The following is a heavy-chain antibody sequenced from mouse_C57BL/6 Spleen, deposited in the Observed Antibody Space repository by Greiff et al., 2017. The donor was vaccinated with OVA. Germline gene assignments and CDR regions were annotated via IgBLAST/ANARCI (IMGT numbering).Heavy chain of an antibody. D-gene: IGHD2-13*01. V-gene: IGHV5-17*01. CDR1: GFSFSDYG. J-gene: IGHJ3*01. CDR3: ARGDGDYPFTY. Sequence: EVQRVESGGGLVKPGGSLKLSCAASGFSFSDYGMHWVRQAPEKGLEWVAYISSGSSTISYADTVKGRFTISRDNDTNTLFLQLTSLRSEDTAMYYCARGDGDYPFTYGGQGTLVTVSA. CDR2: ISSGSSTI.